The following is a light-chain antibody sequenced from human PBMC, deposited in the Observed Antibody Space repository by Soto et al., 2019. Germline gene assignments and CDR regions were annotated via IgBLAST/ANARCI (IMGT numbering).Light chain of an antibody. V-gene: IGKV3-20*01. CDR1: ESVTNN. CDR2: DVP. Sequence: EIVLTQSPATLSLSPGERGTLSCRASESVTNNLVWYQQKPGQAPTLLLCDVPSRATSIPDRFSGGGSGTDFTITISILEAEDFAVYYCQQYGSSRTFGRGTKVDIK. CDR3: QQYGSSRT. J-gene: IGKJ1*01.